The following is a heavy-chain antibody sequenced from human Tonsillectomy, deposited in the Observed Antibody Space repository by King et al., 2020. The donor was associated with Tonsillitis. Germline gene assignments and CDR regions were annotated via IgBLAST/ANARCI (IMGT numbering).Heavy chain of an antibody. J-gene: IGHJ4*02. CDR3: AKGVLWFGDSEDY. D-gene: IGHD3-10*01. CDR1: GFTFSTSP. CDR2: ISGSGGTT. Sequence: VQLVESWGGLVQPGGSLRLSCAASGFTFSTSPMTWVRQAPGKGLEWVSAISGSGGTTYYANSVKDRFTISRDNSKNTLYLQMNSLRAEDTAVFYCAKGVLWFGDSEDYWGQGTLVSVSS. V-gene: IGHV3-23*04.